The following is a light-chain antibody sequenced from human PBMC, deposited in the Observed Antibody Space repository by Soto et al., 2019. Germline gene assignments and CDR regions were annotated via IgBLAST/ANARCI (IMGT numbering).Light chain of an antibody. V-gene: IGKV1-39*01. CDR1: QSISNY. CDR2: VAS. Sequence: DIQMTQSPSSLSASVGDRVTITCRASQSISNYLSWYQQKPGKAPNLLIYVASSLQSGVPSRFSGSGSGTDFTLTISSLQPEDFATYYCQQSYSTPPGTFGQGTKVEIK. J-gene: IGKJ1*01. CDR3: QQSYSTPPGT.